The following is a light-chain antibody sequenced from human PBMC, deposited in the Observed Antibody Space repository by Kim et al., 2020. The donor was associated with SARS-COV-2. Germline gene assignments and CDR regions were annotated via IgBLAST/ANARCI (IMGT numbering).Light chain of an antibody. CDR3: QSYNRDNVL. Sequence: GKTVTSSGTRPSGVIDVYAVGWYQLLRRGVHTAVIYEDDQRPSGVSDRLSGSSDNPSNSASLTISGLRTEDEADYYCQSYNRDNVLFGGGTQLTVL. CDR1: SGVIDVYA. CDR2: EDD. V-gene: IGLV6-57*03. J-gene: IGLJ2*01.